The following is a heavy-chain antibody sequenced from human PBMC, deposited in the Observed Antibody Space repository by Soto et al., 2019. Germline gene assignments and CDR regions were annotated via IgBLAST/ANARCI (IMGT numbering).Heavy chain of an antibody. CDR1: GYTLTGLF. CDR3: ATGDSSGWYGMDV. D-gene: IGHD6-19*01. J-gene: IGHJ6*02. CDR2: FDPEDGET. V-gene: IGHV1-24*01. Sequence: GASVKVSCKVFGYTLTGLFMHWVRQAPGKGLEWMGGFDPEDGETIYAQKFQGRVTMTEDTSTDTAYMELSSLRSEDTAVYYCATGDSSGWYGMDVWGQGTTVTVSS.